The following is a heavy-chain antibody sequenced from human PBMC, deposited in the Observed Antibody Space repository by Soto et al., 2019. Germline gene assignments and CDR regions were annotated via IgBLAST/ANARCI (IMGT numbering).Heavy chain of an antibody. Sequence: ASVKVSCKASGYTFTSYGISWVRQAPGQGLEWMGWISAYNGNTNYAQKLQGRVTMTTDTSTSTAYMELRSLRSDDTAVYYCARDSGSYYTEGYYYYGMDVWGQGTTVTVSS. J-gene: IGHJ6*02. CDR2: ISAYNGNT. D-gene: IGHD1-26*01. CDR1: GYTFTSYG. V-gene: IGHV1-18*01. CDR3: ARDSGSYYTEGYYYYGMDV.